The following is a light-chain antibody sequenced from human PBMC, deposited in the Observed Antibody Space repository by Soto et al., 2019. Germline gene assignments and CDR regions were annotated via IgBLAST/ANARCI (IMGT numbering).Light chain of an antibody. V-gene: IGKV3-20*01. CDR2: GAS. CDR1: QSVSSRY. CDR3: QQYGSSPPYT. Sequence: EIVLTQSPGTLSLSPGERATLSCRASQSVSSRYLAWYQQKPGQAPRLLMYGASSRATGIPDRYSGSGSGTDFTLTISRLEPEDFAVYYCQQYGSSPPYTFGQGTKLEIK. J-gene: IGKJ2*01.